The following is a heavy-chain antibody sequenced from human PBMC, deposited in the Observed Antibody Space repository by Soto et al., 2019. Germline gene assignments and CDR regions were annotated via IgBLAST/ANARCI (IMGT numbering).Heavy chain of an antibody. J-gene: IGHJ4*02. CDR2: IVVGSGNT. CDR3: ARAEASSIAARGDY. D-gene: IGHD6-6*01. Sequence: SVKVSCKASGFTFTSSAMQWVRQARGQRLEWIGWIVVGSGNTNYAQKFQERVTMTTDMSTSTAYMELRSLRSDDTAVYYCARAEASSIAARGDYWGQGTLVTVSS. V-gene: IGHV1-58*02. CDR1: GFTFTSSA.